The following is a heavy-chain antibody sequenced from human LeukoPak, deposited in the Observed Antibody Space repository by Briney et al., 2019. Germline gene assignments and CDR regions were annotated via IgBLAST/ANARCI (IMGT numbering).Heavy chain of an antibody. J-gene: IGHJ4*02. Sequence: TGGSLRLSCAASGFTFSDYYMSWIRQAPGQGLEWVSSISDSCGNTYYADSVKGRFTISRDNSRNTVSLQMNSLRADDTALYYCAKGELVQSPFDYWGQGTLVTVSS. V-gene: IGHV3-23*01. CDR2: ISDSCGNT. CDR3: AKGELVQSPFDY. CDR1: GFTFSDYY.